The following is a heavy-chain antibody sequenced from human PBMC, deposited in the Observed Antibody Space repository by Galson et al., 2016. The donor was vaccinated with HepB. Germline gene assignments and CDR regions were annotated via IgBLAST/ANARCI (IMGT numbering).Heavy chain of an antibody. CDR3: TRDLERSVQCSSTTCHAFDY. V-gene: IGHV3-49*03. CDR1: GFSFGEYI. J-gene: IGHJ4*02. Sequence: SLRLSCAASGFSFGEYIMSWFRQAPGKGLEWVGFIRSKAYGGTTEYAASVKGRFTTSRDDSKHIVYLQMNSLKTEDTAVYHCTRDLERSVQCSSTTCHAFDYWGQGIVVTVSS. D-gene: IGHD2-2*01. CDR2: IRSKAYGGTT.